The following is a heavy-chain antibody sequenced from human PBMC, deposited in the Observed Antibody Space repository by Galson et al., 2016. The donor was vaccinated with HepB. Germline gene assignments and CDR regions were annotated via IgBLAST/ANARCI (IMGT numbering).Heavy chain of an antibody. J-gene: IGHJ6*02. CDR2: IDPSDSYS. Sequence: QSGAEVKKPGESLRISCQGSGYSFTGYWISWVRQMPGKGLEWMGRIDPSDSYSHYSPSFQGHVTISVDKSISTAYLQWSGLKASDTAMYYCARGYDMDVWGQGTTVTVSS. V-gene: IGHV5-10-1*01. CDR3: ARGYDMDV. CDR1: GYSFTGYW.